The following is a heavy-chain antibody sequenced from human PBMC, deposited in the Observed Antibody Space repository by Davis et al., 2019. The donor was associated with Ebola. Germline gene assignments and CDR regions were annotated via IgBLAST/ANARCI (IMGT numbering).Heavy chain of an antibody. CDR3: ARDHGSYNGMDV. CDR2: IYYSGST. J-gene: IGHJ6*02. D-gene: IGHD2-21*01. V-gene: IGHV4-31*03. Sequence: SETLSLTCTVSGGSISSGGYYWSWIRQHPGKGLEWIGYIYYSGSTYYNPSLKSRVTISVDTSKNQFSLKLSAVTAADTAVYYCARDHGSYNGMDVWGQGTTVTVSS. CDR1: GGSISSGGYY.